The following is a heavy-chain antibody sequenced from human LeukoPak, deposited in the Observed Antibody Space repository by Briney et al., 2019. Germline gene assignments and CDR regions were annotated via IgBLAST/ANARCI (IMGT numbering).Heavy chain of an antibody. CDR3: ARGGPLGDTNRFDF. CDR2: LAYDGTNK. V-gene: IGHV3-30*04. D-gene: IGHD1-14*01. CDR1: GFTFASYA. Sequence: GGSLRLSCAASGFTFASYAMHWVRQPQGKGLEWVTLLAYDGTNKQYADSVKGRFTISRDNSQNTVDLQMDSLRAEDTAVYYCARGGPLGDTNRFDFWGQGILVTVSS. J-gene: IGHJ4*02.